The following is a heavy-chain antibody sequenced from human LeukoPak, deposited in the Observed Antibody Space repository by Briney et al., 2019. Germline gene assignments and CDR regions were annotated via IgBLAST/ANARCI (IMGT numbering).Heavy chain of an antibody. CDR2: IYPGASDT. CDR1: GYSFTSYW. D-gene: IGHD3-22*01. CDR3: ATLNYYDSSGYPPDAFDI. V-gene: IGHV5-51*01. Sequence: GESLKISCKGSGYSFTSYWIGWVRQMPGKGLEWMGIIYPGASDTRYSPSFQGQVTISADKSISTAYLQWSSLKASDTAMYYCATLNYYDSSGYPPDAFDIWGQGTMVTVSS. J-gene: IGHJ3*02.